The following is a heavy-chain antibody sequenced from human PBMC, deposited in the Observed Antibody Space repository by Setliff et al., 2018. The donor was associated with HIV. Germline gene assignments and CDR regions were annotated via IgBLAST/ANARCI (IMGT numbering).Heavy chain of an antibody. CDR1: AYSISSGYY. D-gene: IGHD3-3*01. V-gene: IGHV4-38-2*02. CDR3: ARDGFWSGYIDY. CDR2: IYHSGST. Sequence: SETLSLTCAVSAYSISSGYYWGWIRQPPGKGLEWIGSIYHSGSTYYNPSLMGRVTISVDTSKNQFSLKLSSVTAADTAVYYCARDGFWSGYIDYWGQGTLVTVSS. J-gene: IGHJ4*02.